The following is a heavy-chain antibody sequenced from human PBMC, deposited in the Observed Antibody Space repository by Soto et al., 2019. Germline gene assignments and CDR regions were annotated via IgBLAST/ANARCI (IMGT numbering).Heavy chain of an antibody. Sequence: GGSLRLSCAASGFTFNSYGMHWVRQAPGKGLEWVAVIWYDGSNKYYADSVKGRFTISRDNSKNTLYLQMNSLRAEDTAVYYCARERAYCGGDCPGDYYFDMDVRGQGTTVTVSS. CDR2: IWYDGSNK. V-gene: IGHV3-33*08. D-gene: IGHD2-21*02. J-gene: IGHJ6*02. CDR1: GFTFNSYG. CDR3: ARERAYCGGDCPGDYYFDMDV.